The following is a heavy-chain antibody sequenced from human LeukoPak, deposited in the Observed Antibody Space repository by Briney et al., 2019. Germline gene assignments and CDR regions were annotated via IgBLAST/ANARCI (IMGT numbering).Heavy chain of an antibody. Sequence: GASVKVSCKASGGTFSSYAISWVRQAPGQGLEWMGGIIPIFGTANYAQKFQGRVTITTDESTSTAYMELSSLRSEDTAVYHCARAALAYCGGDCYSIGGYFDYWGQGTLVTVSS. CDR1: GGTFSSYA. CDR2: IIPIFGTA. J-gene: IGHJ4*02. V-gene: IGHV1-69*05. D-gene: IGHD2-21*02. CDR3: ARAALAYCGGDCYSIGGYFDY.